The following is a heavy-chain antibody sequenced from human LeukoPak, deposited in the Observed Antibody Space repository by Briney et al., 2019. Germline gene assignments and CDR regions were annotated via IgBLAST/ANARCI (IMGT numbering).Heavy chain of an antibody. J-gene: IGHJ4*02. D-gene: IGHD2-15*01. V-gene: IGHV5-51*01. Sequence: GESLKISCKGSGYIFSNYWIGWVRQMPGKGLEWMGIIFPGDSDTRYSPSFEGRVTISADKSINTAHLQWSSLKASDSGVYYCARGIRSAGSCHGEYYFDYWGQGALVAVAS. CDR2: IFPGDSDT. CDR3: ARGIRSAGSCHGEYYFDY. CDR1: GYIFSNYW.